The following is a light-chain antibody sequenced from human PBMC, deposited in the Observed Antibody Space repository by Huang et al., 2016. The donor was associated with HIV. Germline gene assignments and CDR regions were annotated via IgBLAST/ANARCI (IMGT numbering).Light chain of an antibody. V-gene: IGKV4-1*01. Sequence: DIVMTQSPDSMTVSLGERATINCKSSQSILHSSNNKNYLSWYQQKPGQPPKLLIYWASTRESGVPDRFSGSGSGTDFTLTISSLQAEDVAVYFCHQYYSTPQTFDQGTKVEIK. J-gene: IGKJ1*01. CDR1: QSILHSSNNKNY. CDR3: HQYYSTPQT. CDR2: WAS.